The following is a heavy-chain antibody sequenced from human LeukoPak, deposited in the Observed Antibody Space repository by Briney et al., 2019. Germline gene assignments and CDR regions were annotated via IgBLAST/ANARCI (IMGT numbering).Heavy chain of an antibody. J-gene: IGHJ4*02. D-gene: IGHD1-1*01. Sequence: PGGSLRLSCAASGFTFSSYAMSWVRQAPGKGLEWVSVISGGGGSTYYADSVKGRFTISRDTSKNTLYLQMNSLRAEDTAVYYCANNWNLDYWGQGTQVTVSS. CDR3: ANNWNLDY. CDR1: GFTFSSYA. V-gene: IGHV3-23*01. CDR2: ISGGGGST.